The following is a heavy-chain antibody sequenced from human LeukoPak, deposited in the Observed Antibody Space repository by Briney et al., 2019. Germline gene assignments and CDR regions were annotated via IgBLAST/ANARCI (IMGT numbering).Heavy chain of an antibody. CDR1: GFTFSTYA. J-gene: IGHJ4*02. D-gene: IGHD3-3*01. CDR3: ARDRPTGASRVFVVE. Sequence: GEPLRLSCTASGFTFSTYAMTWVRQAPGKGLEWISSMSSGSSYIYYADSVRGRFTISRDNAKNSLYLEMNNLRAEDTAMYYCARDRPTGASRVFVVEWGQGTLVTVSS. CDR2: MSSGSSYI. V-gene: IGHV3-21*01.